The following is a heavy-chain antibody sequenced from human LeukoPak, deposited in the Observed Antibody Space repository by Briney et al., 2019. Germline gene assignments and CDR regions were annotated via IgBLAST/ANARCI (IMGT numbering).Heavy chain of an antibody. CDR1: GGSISNYY. CDR3: AREGGGSSSWYYFDY. J-gene: IGHJ4*02. D-gene: IGHD6-13*01. Sequence: SETLSLTCNVSGGSISNYYWSWIRQPAWKGLEWIGRISTSGSTNYSPSLKSRVTISVDTSKNQFSLKLSSVTAADTAVYYCAREGGGSSSWYYFDYWGQGTLVTVSS. CDR2: ISTSGST. V-gene: IGHV4-4*07.